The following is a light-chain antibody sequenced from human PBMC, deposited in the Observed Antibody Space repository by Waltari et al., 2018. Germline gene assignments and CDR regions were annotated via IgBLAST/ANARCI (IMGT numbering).Light chain of an antibody. CDR1: SSNIGSNT. CDR3: AAWDDSLNGWV. V-gene: IGLV1-44*01. CDR2: SNN. J-gene: IGLJ3*02. Sequence: QSVLTQPPSASGTPGPRVTIPCSGRSSNIGSNTVNWYQQLPGTAPKLLIYSNNQRPSGVPDRFSGSKSGTSASLAISGLQSEDEADYYCAAWDDSLNGWVFGGGTKLTVL.